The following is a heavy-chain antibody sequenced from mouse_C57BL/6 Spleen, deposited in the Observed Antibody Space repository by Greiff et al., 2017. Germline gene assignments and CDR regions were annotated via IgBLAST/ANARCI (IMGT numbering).Heavy chain of an antibody. J-gene: IGHJ2*01. Sequence: QVQLQQSGAELARPGTSVKVSCKASGYAFTNYLIEWVKQRPGQGLEWIGVINPGSGGTNYNEKFKGKATLTADKSSSTAYMQLSSLTSEDSAVYFCAVYDDFDYWGQGTTLTVSS. CDR3: AVYDDFDY. CDR2: INPGSGGT. D-gene: IGHD2-3*01. V-gene: IGHV1-54*01. CDR1: GYAFTNYL.